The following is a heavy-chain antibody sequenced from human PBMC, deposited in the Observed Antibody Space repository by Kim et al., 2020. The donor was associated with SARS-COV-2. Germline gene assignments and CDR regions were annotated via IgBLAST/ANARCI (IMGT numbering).Heavy chain of an antibody. CDR1: GFTFSDYW. Sequence: GGSLRLSCAASGFTFSDYWMHCVRQAPGKGLVWVSRINNDGTTTSYADSVKGRFTISRDNAKNTLYLQMNSLRAEDTALYYCARLYCSGGSCLPPDYWGQGTLVTVSS. J-gene: IGHJ4*02. V-gene: IGHV3-74*01. CDR3: ARLYCSGGSCLPPDY. CDR2: INNDGTTT. D-gene: IGHD2-15*01.